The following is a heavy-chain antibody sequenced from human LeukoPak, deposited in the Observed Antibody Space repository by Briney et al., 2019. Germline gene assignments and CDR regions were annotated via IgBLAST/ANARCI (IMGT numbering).Heavy chain of an antibody. CDR1: GFTFSSYG. CDR3: ARDLFTGDRGYYFDY. CDR2: ISYDGSNK. V-gene: IGHV3-30*03. J-gene: IGHJ4*02. Sequence: GGSLRLSCAASGFTFSSYGMHWVRQAPGKGLERVAVISYDGSNKYYADSVKGRFTISRDNSKNTLYLQMNSLRAEDTAVYYCARDLFTGDRGYYFDYWGQGTLVTVSS. D-gene: IGHD7-27*01.